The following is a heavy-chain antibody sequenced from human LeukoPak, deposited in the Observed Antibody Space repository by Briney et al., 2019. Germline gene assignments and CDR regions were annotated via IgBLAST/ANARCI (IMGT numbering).Heavy chain of an antibody. V-gene: IGHV3-64*01. Sequence: GGSLRLSCAGSGFTFSNYAMHWVRQAPGKGLEYVAAISSKGDIIYYANSVKGRFSISRDNAKNSLYLQMNSLRAEDTAVYYCARDDHWGYAFDIWGQGTKVTVSS. CDR3: ARDDHWGYAFDI. CDR2: ISSKGDII. J-gene: IGHJ3*02. D-gene: IGHD3-16*01. CDR1: GFTFSNYA.